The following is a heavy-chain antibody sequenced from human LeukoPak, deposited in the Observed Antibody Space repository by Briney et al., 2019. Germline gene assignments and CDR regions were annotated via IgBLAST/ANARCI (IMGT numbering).Heavy chain of an antibody. CDR1: GFTFSNYW. D-gene: IGHD6-13*01. Sequence: GGSLRLSCAASGFTFSNYWMSWVRQAPGKGLEWVANINENGSEKYYVDSVKGRFTISRDNTRNSQYLQMNSLRAEDTAVYYGASGRQLGYGGQGTLAMVSS. J-gene: IGHJ4*02. CDR3: ASGRQLGY. V-gene: IGHV3-7*01. CDR2: INENGSEK.